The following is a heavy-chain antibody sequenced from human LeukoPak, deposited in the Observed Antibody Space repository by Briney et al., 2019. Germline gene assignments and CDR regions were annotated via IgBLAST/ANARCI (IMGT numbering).Heavy chain of an antibody. CDR1: GFPFIEYS. D-gene: IGHD5-18*01. CDR2: IGIDSGNT. Sequence: PGGSLRLSCTASGFPFIEYSMNWVRQAPGKGLEWISYIGIDSGNTKYADSVRGRFTISAGKAKNSLYLQMNSLRVEDTAVYYCARDHNYAFDNWGQGTLVSVAS. CDR3: ARDHNYAFDN. V-gene: IGHV3-48*01. J-gene: IGHJ4*02.